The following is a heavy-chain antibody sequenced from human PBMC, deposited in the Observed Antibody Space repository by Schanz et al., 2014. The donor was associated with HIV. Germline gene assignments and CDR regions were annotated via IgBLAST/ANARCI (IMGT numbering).Heavy chain of an antibody. CDR2: ISGSGVST. Sequence: VHLVESGGGVVQPGRSLRVSCAASGFTFSNFAMSWVRQAPGKGLEWVSSISGSGVSTFYAGSVKGRFAISRDKSKNTLYLQMNSLRVEDTAVYYCAKMARSVAANTNFDYWGQGTLVTVSS. D-gene: IGHD6-19*01. V-gene: IGHV3-23*04. J-gene: IGHJ4*02. CDR3: AKMARSVAANTNFDY. CDR1: GFTFSNFA.